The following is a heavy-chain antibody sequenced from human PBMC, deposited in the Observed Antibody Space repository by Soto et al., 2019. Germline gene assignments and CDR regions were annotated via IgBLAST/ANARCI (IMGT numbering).Heavy chain of an antibody. D-gene: IGHD7-27*01. Sequence: ESLKISCKGSGYSFTSYWIGWVRQMPGKGLEWMGIIYPGDSDTRYSPSFQGQVTISADKSISTDYLQWSSLKASDTAMYYCARPTILAGGWWHAFDIWGQGTMVTVSS. CDR3: ARPTILAGGWWHAFDI. CDR2: IYPGDSDT. V-gene: IGHV5-51*01. CDR1: GYSFTSYW. J-gene: IGHJ3*02.